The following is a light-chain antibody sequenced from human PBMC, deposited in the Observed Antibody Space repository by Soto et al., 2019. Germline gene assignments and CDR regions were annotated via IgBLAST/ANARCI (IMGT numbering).Light chain of an antibody. V-gene: IGKV3-20*01. CDR2: GAS. J-gene: IGKJ1*01. CDR3: QQYGSSPA. Sequence: ETVLTQSPGTLSLSAGERLTLSCRASQSVYSNYLAWYQQKPGQAPRLLIYGASSRATGIPDRFSGSGSGTDFTLTISRLEPEDFAVYYCQQYGSSPAFGQGTKVDIK. CDR1: QSVYSNY.